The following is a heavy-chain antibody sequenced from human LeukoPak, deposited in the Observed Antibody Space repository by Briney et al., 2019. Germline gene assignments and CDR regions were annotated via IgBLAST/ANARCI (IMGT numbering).Heavy chain of an antibody. D-gene: IGHD5-18*01. J-gene: IGHJ4*02. CDR1: GDSINDDTYY. CDR2: MYVSGSS. V-gene: IGHV4-61*10. Sequence: SETLSLTCIVSGDSINDDTYYWNWIRQPAGKGLEWIWRMYVSGSSNYNPSLKSRVTLSVDTSKNWFSLRLTSVTAADTAVYYCARGQKYTSGYTVTELGSRYFDYWGQGTLVTVSS. CDR3: ARGQKYTSGYTVTELGSRYFDY.